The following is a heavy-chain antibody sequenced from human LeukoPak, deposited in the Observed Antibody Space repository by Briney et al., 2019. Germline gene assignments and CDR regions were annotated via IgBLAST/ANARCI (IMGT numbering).Heavy chain of an antibody. V-gene: IGHV4-39*07. J-gene: IGHJ3*02. CDR3: ARGYYYGGAFDI. CDR1: GGSIRSSYYY. D-gene: IGHD3-10*01. Sequence: SETLSLTCTVSGGSIRSSYYYWSWIRQPPGKGLEWIGEINHSGSTNYNPSLKSRVTISVDTSKNQFSLKLSSVTAADTAVYYCARGYYYGGAFDIWGQGTMVTVSS. CDR2: INHSGST.